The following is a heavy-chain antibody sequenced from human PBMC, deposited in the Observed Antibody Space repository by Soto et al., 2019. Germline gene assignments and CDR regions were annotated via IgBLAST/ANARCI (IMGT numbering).Heavy chain of an antibody. CDR2: ISAYNGNT. CDR1: GYTFTSYG. J-gene: IGHJ4*02. D-gene: IGHD2-21*01. V-gene: IGHV1-18*01. Sequence: ASVKGSCKASGYTFTSYGISWVRQAPGQGLEWMGWISAYNGNTNYAQKLQGRVTMTTDTSTSTAYMELRSLRSDDTAVYYCARDALPYCGGDCYFDYWGQGTLVTVSS. CDR3: ARDALPYCGGDCYFDY.